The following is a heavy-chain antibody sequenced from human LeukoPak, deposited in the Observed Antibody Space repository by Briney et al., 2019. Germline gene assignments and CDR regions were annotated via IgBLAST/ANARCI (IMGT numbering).Heavy chain of an antibody. D-gene: IGHD2-2*01. Sequence: GGSLRLSCAVSGFTLNSNAMCWVRQAPGKGLEWVSGISRMGVTTYYAGSVKGRFTISRDTSKNTLYLQMNTLRPEDTAVYYCAKEEVPNDYWGQGTLVTVSS. CDR2: ISRMGVTT. CDR1: GFTLNSNA. V-gene: IGHV3-23*01. CDR3: AKEEVPNDY. J-gene: IGHJ4*02.